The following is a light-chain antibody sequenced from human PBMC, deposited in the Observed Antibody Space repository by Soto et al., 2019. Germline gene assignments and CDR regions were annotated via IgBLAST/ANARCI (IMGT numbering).Light chain of an antibody. J-gene: IGKJ4*01. Sequence: PGASVPLSCRASQSVSSSYLTWYQQKPGQAPRLLIYGASTRATGIPARFSGSGSGTDFTLTITSLEPEDFGVYYCQQRNKWPLTFGAGTKV. CDR3: QQRNKWPLT. V-gene: IGKV3D-20*02. CDR1: QSVSSSY. CDR2: GAS.